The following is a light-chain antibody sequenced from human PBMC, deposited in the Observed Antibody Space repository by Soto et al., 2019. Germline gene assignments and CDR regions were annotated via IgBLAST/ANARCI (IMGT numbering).Light chain of an antibody. CDR2: DAS. J-gene: IGKJ1*01. Sequence: EIVLTQSPGTLSLSPGERATLSCRASQSVSSYLAWYQQKPGQAPRLLIYDASTRSTGISARFSGSGSGTDFTLTIISLEPEDFAVYYCQQRSNWPVTFGQGTKVEVQ. V-gene: IGKV3-11*01. CDR3: QQRSNWPVT. CDR1: QSVSSY.